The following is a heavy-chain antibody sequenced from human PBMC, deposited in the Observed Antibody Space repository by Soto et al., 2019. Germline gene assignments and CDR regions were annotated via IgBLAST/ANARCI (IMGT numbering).Heavy chain of an antibody. Sequence: GGSLRLSCAASGFTFSSYAMSWVRQAPGKGLEWVSAISGSGGSTYYADSVKGRFTISRDNSKNTLYLQMNSLRAEDTAVYYCAKDSSRRRDIVVVPAAPDYWGQGTLVTVSS. V-gene: IGHV3-23*01. D-gene: IGHD2-2*01. J-gene: IGHJ4*02. CDR3: AKDSSRRRDIVVVPAAPDY. CDR1: GFTFSSYA. CDR2: ISGSGGST.